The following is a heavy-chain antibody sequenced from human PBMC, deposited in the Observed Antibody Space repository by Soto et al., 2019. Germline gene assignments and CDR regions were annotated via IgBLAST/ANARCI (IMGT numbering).Heavy chain of an antibody. Sequence: QVQLQESGPGLVKPSGTLSLTCAVSGDSITNSRWWTWVRQPPGKGLEWIGDIFHIGETNYNPSLKSQVFISLAKSQNQLSLRVSSVTSENTAVYYCAYSTGCYRHDVWGQGTVVTVSS. CDR3: AYSTGCYRHDV. D-gene: IGHD6-19*01. V-gene: IGHV4-4*02. CDR2: IFHIGET. J-gene: IGHJ3*01. CDR1: GDSITNSRW.